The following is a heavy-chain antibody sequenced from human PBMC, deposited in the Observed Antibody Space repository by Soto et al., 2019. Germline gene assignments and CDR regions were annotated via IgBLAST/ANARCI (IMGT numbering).Heavy chain of an antibody. J-gene: IGHJ4*02. CDR2: MYHSGDT. CDR1: GYSISSGYS. D-gene: IGHD3-22*01. Sequence: SETLSLTCGVSGYSISSGYSWGWIRQPPGKGLEWIGSMYHSGDTYYNPSLKSRVTISGHTSKNQFSLHLSSVAAADTAVYYCARDRSQDYDSSGLFDSWGQGTLVTVSS. V-gene: IGHV4-38-2*02. CDR3: ARDRSQDYDSSGLFDS.